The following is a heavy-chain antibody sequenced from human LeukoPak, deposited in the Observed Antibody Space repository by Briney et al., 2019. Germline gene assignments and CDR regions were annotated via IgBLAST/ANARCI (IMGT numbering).Heavy chain of an antibody. D-gene: IGHD6-6*01. CDR3: ALALPIAVRPFDY. Sequence: ASVKVSCKASGGTFSSYAISWVRQAPGQGLEWMGGIIPIFGTANYAQKFQGRVTITADESTSTAYMELSSLRSEDTAVYYCALALPIAVRPFDYWGQGTLVTVSS. V-gene: IGHV1-69*13. J-gene: IGHJ4*02. CDR2: IIPIFGTA. CDR1: GGTFSSYA.